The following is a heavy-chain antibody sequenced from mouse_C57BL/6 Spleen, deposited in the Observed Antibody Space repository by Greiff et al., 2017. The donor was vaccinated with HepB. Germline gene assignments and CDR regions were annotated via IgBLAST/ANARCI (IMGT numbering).Heavy chain of an antibody. CDR1: GYSITSGYY. D-gene: IGHD2-2*01. CDR3: ARWGYGYGFDY. V-gene: IGHV3-6*01. CDR2: ISYDGSN. Sequence: DVKLQESGPGLVKPSQSLSLTCSVTGYSITSGYYWNWIRQFPGNKLEWMGYISYDGSNNYNPSLKNRISITRDTSKNQFFLKLNSVTTEDTATYYCARWGYGYGFDYWGQGTTLTVSS. J-gene: IGHJ2*01.